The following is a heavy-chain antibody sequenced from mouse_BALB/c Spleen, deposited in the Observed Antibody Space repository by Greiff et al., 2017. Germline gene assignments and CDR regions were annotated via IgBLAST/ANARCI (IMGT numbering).Heavy chain of an antibody. CDR2: ILPGSGST. V-gene: IGHV1-9*01. CDR3: ARKGNYVGWFAY. Sequence: VQLQQSGAELMKPGASVKISCKATGYTFSSYWIEWVKQRPGHGLEWIGEILPGSGSTNYNEKFKGKATFTADTSSNTAYMQLSSLTSEDSAVYYCARKGNYVGWFAYWGQGTLVTVSA. CDR1: GYTFSSYW. D-gene: IGHD2-1*01. J-gene: IGHJ3*01.